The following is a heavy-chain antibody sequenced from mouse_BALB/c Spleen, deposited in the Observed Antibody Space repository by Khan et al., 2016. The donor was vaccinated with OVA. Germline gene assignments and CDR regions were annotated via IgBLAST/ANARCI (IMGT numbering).Heavy chain of an antibody. D-gene: IGHD1-1*01. CDR3: ARTDYYGSSYYFDY. J-gene: IGHJ2*01. Sequence: VRLQQSGPELVKPGASVKVSCKASGYSFTDYNMFWVKQSHGKGLEWIGYIDPSNGGTSYNQKFRGKATLTVDKSSSTAFMHLSSLTSEDSAVFYCARTDYYGSSYYFDYWGQGTTLTVSS. CDR2: IDPSNGGT. V-gene: IGHV1S135*01. CDR1: GYSFTDYN.